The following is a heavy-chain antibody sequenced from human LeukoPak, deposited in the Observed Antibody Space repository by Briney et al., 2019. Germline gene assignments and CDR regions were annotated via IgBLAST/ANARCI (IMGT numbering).Heavy chain of an antibody. V-gene: IGHV4-39*01. CDR1: GGSISSTSYY. D-gene: IGHD5-12*01. Sequence: SETLSLTCTVSGGSISSTSYYWGWIRQPPGKGLEWIGSIYYSGSTYYNPSLKSRVTISADTSKNQFSLKLRSVIAADTAVYYCASYPWGRSGYDYEYYYDYWGQGTLVTVSS. CDR2: IYYSGST. CDR3: ASYPWGRSGYDYEYYYDY. J-gene: IGHJ4*02.